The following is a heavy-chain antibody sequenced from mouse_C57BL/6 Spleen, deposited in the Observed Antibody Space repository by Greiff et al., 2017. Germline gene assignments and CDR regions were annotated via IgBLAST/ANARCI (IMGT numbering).Heavy chain of an antibody. J-gene: IGHJ4*01. D-gene: IGHD1-1*01. Sequence: QVQLQQSGPELVKPGASVKISCKASGYTFTDYYINWVKQRPGQGLAWIGWIFPGSGSTYYNEKFKGKATLTVDKSSSTAYMLLSSLTSEDSAVYFCARSVYYYGSSPYAMDYWGQGTSVTVSS. CDR2: IFPGSGST. CDR3: ARSVYYYGSSPYAMDY. CDR1: GYTFTDYY. V-gene: IGHV1-75*01.